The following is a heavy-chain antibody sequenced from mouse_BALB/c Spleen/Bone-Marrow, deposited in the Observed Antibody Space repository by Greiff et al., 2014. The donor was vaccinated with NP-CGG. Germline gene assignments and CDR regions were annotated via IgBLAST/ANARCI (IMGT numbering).Heavy chain of an antibody. V-gene: IGHV1-14*01. CDR2: IHPYNDGT. Sequence: EVQLQQSGPELVKPGASVKMSCKASGYTFTNYVMHWVKQKPGQGLEWIGYIHPYNDGTKYNEKFKGKATLTSDKSSSTAHMELSSLTSEDSAVYYCARRYGNYYFDYWGQGTTLTVSS. J-gene: IGHJ2*01. CDR3: ARRYGNYYFDY. CDR1: GYTFTNYV. D-gene: IGHD2-10*02.